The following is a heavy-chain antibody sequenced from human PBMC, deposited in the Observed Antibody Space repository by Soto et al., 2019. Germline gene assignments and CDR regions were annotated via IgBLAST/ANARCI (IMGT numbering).Heavy chain of an antibody. CDR3: AKGAYSKSSGWPRGSYYGMDV. CDR1: GITFYNYA. V-gene: IGHV3-9*01. J-gene: IGHJ6*02. CDR2: ISWNSGSI. D-gene: IGHD6-19*01. Sequence: GGFLILSSAVSGITFYNYAMQWGRHAPGEGLEWDSGISWNSGSIGYADTVKGRLTISRYNAKKSLYLQMNSLRAEDTALYYCAKGAYSKSSGWPRGSYYGMDVWGQGTTVTVSS.